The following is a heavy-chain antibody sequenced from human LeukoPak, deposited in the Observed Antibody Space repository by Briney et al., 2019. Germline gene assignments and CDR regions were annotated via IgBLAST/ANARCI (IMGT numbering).Heavy chain of an antibody. Sequence: SVNVSCKASGNTFSDYAITWVRQAPGQGLEWMGRIIPLFNTPSYSQQFRGRVTFSTDESTSTAYMELSSLRSEDTAMYYCARGARRLSHPSPFDIWGQGTMVIVSP. CDR3: ARGARRLSHPSPFDI. D-gene: IGHD6-25*01. J-gene: IGHJ3*02. CDR1: GNTFSDYA. V-gene: IGHV1-69*05. CDR2: IIPLFNTP.